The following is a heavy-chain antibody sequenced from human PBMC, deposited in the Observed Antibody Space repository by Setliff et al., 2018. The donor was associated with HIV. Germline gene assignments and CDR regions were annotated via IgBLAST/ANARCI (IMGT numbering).Heavy chain of an antibody. CDR1: GGSISGSF. J-gene: IGHJ6*03. D-gene: IGHD2-2*01. V-gene: IGHV4-4*07. Sequence: SETLSLTCTVSGGSISGSFWNWFRQPAGQGLEWIGHIFASGSTKYNPSLESRVTMSVDTSRTQFSLKLRSVTAADTAVYYCARVGASGVASSMDYHYYMDVWGKGTSVTVSS. CDR2: IFASGST. CDR3: ARVGASGVASSMDYHYYMDV.